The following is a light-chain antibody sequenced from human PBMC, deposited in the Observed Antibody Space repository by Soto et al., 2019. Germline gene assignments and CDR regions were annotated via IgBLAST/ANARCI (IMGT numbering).Light chain of an antibody. CDR1: QSGSTNY. J-gene: IGKJ1*01. CDR2: TTS. V-gene: IGKV3-20*01. CDR3: HQYGSSWT. Sequence: EIVLTQSPGTLSLSPGERATLSCRASQSGSTNYIAWYQQKPGQAPRLLIYTTSNRATGIPDRFSGSGSGTDFTLTISRLEPEDFAVYYCHQYGSSWTFGQGTKVEIK.